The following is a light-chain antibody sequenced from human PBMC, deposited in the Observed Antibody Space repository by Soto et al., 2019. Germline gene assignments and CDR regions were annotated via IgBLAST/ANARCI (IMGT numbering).Light chain of an antibody. CDR3: AAWDDSLGGFYV. CDR1: SSNIGSNY. Sequence: QSALAQPPSASGTPGQRVTISCSVSSSNIGSNYVYWYQQLPGTAPKLLIYSNNQRPSGVPDRFSGSKSGTSASLAISGLRSEDEADYYCAAWDDSLGGFYVFGTGTKVTVL. CDR2: SNN. J-gene: IGLJ1*01. V-gene: IGLV1-47*02.